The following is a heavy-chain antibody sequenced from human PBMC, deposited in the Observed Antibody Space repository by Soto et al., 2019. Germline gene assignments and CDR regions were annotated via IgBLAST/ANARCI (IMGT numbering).Heavy chain of an antibody. CDR1: GGTFSSYA. V-gene: IGHV1-69*13. J-gene: IGHJ3*02. CDR3: ARDLSPTYYYDSSGYGAFDI. D-gene: IGHD3-22*01. Sequence: SVKVSCKTSGGTFSSYAISWVRQAPGQGLEWMGGIIPIFGTANYAQKFQGRVTITADESTSTAYMELSSLRSEDTAVYYCARDLSPTYYYDSSGYGAFDIWGQGTMVTVSS. CDR2: IIPIFGTA.